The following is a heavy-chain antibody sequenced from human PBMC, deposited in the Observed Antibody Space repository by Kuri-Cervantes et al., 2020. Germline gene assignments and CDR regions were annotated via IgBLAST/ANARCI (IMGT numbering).Heavy chain of an antibody. CDR3: AREGVSPFSVFDV. J-gene: IGHJ3*01. Sequence: SETLSHTCSVYGGSFSGYHCTWVRQPPEQVLELIGEINHSGSTSYNPSLKSRVTISVDKSKNQFSLKLTSVTAADSAIYFCAREGVSPFSVFDVWGQGTTVTVSS. CDR1: GGSFSGYH. CDR2: INHSGST. D-gene: IGHD2-8*01. V-gene: IGHV4-34*01.